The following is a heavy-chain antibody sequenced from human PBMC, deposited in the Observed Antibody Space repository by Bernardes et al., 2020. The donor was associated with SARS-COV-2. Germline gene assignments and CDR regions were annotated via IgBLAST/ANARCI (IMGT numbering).Heavy chain of an antibody. D-gene: IGHD7-27*01. CDR3: AAGELGMGSGPNH. CDR2: IVVGSGHT. V-gene: IGHV1-58*01. J-gene: IGHJ1*01. CDR1: GFTFSNSA. Sequence: SVKVSCEASGFTFSNSAVHLVRQARGKGLEWIGWIVVGSGHTDYAQKFQGRVTITRDRSARTVHMELSSLRSDDTAVYYCAAGELGMGSGPNHWGQGTLVTVSS.